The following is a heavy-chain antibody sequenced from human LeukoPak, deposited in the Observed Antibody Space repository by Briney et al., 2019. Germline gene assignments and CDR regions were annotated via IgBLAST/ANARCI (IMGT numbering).Heavy chain of an antibody. V-gene: IGHV4-39*01. D-gene: IGHD4-17*01. CDR2: IYYSGST. CDR3: ARWRATVTTLGTNFYFDY. CDR1: GGSISSSSYY. Sequence: SETLSLTCTVSGGSISSSSYYWGWIRQPPGKGLEWIVSIYYSGSTYYNPSLKSRVTISVDTSKNQFSLKLSSVTAADTAVYYCARWRATVTTLGTNFYFDYWGQGTLVTVSS. J-gene: IGHJ4*02.